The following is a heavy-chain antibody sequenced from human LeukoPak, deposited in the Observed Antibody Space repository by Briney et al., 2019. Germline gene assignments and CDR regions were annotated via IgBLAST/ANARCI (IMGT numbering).Heavy chain of an antibody. CDR3: ATRVKSTGDY. CDR2: IKTKTDGGTT. V-gene: IGHV3-15*01. J-gene: IGHJ4*02. CDR1: GFTFSNVW. D-gene: IGHD1-14*01. Sequence: GGSLRLSCEASGFTFSNVWMNWVRQAPGKGLEWIGRIKTKTDGGTTEYAAPVKGRFTISRDDSKNTVYLQMNSLKTEDTALYYCATRVKSTGDYWGQGTLVTVSS.